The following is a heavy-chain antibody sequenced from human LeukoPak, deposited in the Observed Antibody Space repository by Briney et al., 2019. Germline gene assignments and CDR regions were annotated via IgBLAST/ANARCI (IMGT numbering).Heavy chain of an antibody. D-gene: IGHD3-16*01. V-gene: IGHV3-53*01. Sequence: GGSLRLSGAASGFTVSSNYMSWVRQAPGKGLEWVSVIYSGGSTYYADSVKGRFTISRDNSKNTLYLQMNSLRAEDTAVYYCARGDFGPDAFDIWGQGTMVTVSS. CDR2: IYSGGST. CDR1: GFTVSSNY. CDR3: ARGDFGPDAFDI. J-gene: IGHJ3*02.